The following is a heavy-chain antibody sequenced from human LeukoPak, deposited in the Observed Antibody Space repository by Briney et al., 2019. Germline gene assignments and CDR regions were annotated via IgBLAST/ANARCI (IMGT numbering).Heavy chain of an antibody. J-gene: IGHJ5*02. V-gene: IGHV3-30-3*01. D-gene: IGHD3-10*01. CDR2: ISYDGSNK. CDR1: GFTFSSYA. CDR3: AREQLLWFGELLPRGWFDP. Sequence: GGSLRLSCAAPGFTFSSYAMHWVRQAPGKGLEWVAVISYDGSNKYYADSVKGRFTISRDNSKNTLYLQMNSLRAEDTAVYYCAREQLLWFGELLPRGWFDPWGQGTLVTVSS.